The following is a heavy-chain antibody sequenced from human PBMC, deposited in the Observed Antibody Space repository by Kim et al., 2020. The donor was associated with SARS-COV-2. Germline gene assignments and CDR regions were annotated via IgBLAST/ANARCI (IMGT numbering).Heavy chain of an antibody. CDR3: AKDTSAAGKRGYFDY. V-gene: IGHV3-9*01. D-gene: IGHD6-13*01. J-gene: IGHJ4*02. Sequence: GGSLRLSCAASGFTFDDYAMHWVRQAPGKGLEWVSGISWNSGSIGYADSVKGRFTICRDNAKNSLYLQMNSLRAEETALYYCAKDTSAAGKRGYFDYWGQGTLFTVSS. CDR2: ISWNSGSI. CDR1: GFTFDDYA.